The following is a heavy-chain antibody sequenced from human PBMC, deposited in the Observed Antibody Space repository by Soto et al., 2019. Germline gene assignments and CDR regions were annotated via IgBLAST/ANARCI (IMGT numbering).Heavy chain of an antibody. CDR3: VKEWSYARTREKCGLVDY. D-gene: IGHD2-2*01. Sequence: EVQLLKSGGGLAQPGGSLRLSCAASGFTFSSYAMTWFRQARGKGLEWVSTISSSGGSTYYADSVEGRFTISRDNSKNTLYLQMNSLRAEDTAVYYCVKEWSYARTREKCGLVDYWGQGTLVTVSS. CDR1: GFTFSSYA. CDR2: ISSSGGST. V-gene: IGHV3-23*01. J-gene: IGHJ4*02.